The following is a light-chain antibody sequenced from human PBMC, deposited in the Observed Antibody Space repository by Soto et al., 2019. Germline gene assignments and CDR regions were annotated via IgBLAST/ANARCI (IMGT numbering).Light chain of an antibody. J-gene: IGKJ1*01. V-gene: IGKV3-15*01. CDR3: QQNNNWLLCT. CDR1: LSIGSN. CDR2: DAS. Sequence: EIVMTQSPATLSVSLGETATLYCRASLSIGSNLVWYQQRPGQAPRVLIYDASTRATGIPDRFSGTGSGTEFTLTMSRLLSDDSAVYYCQQNNNWLLCTFGQGTKGEIK.